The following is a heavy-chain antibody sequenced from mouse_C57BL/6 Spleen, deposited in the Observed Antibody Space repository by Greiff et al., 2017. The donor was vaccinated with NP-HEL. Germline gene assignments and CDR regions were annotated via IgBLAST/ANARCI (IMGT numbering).Heavy chain of an antibody. CDR2: IYPGDGDT. Sequence: QVQLKQSGPELVKPGASVKISCKASGYAFSSSWMNWVKQRPGKGLEWIGRIYPGDGDTNYNGKFKGKATLTADKSSSTAYMQLSSLTSEDSAVYFCARSITTGFAYWGQGTLVTVSA. J-gene: IGHJ3*01. CDR1: GYAFSSSW. D-gene: IGHD1-2*01. CDR3: ARSITTGFAY. V-gene: IGHV1-82*01.